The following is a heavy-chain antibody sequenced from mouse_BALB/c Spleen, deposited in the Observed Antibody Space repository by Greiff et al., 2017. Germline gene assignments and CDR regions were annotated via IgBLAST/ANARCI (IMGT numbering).Heavy chain of an antibody. CDR3: GRERAYYGSSYLYAMDY. Sequence: EVKLQQSGPELVKPGASVKISCKASGYSFTGYFMNWVKQSHGKSLEWIGRINPYNGDTFYNQKFKGKATLTVDKSSSTAHMELLSLTSEDSAVYYCGRERAYYGSSYLYAMDYWGQGTSVTVSS. CDR2: INPYNGDT. CDR1: GYSFTGYF. J-gene: IGHJ4*01. V-gene: IGHV1-37*01. D-gene: IGHD1-1*01.